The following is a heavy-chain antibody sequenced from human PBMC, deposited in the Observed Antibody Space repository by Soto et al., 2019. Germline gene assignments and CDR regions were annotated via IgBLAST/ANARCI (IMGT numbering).Heavy chain of an antibody. CDR1: GGAISSYF. J-gene: IGHJ4*02. Sequence: TSETLSLTCTVSGGAISSYFCNLIRQPAGKGLEWIGRIDNSGSTNYNPSLKSRITMSADTSRNQFSLKLKYVTAADTAVYYCARGGQDFSSGPFDYWCQGPLVTVSS. V-gene: IGHV4-4*07. CDR2: IDNSGST. D-gene: IGHD3-3*01. CDR3: ARGGQDFSSGPFDY.